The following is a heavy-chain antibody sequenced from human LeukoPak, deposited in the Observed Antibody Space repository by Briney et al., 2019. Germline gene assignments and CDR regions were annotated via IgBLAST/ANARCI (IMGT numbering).Heavy chain of an antibody. D-gene: IGHD2-21*02. CDR2: IIPIFGTA. Sequence: SVKVSCKASGGTFSSYAISWVRQAPGQGLEWMGRIIPIFGTANYAQKFQGRVTITTDESTSTAHMELSSLRSEDTAVYYCARDPAYCGGDCYSNDAFDIWGQGTMVTVSS. CDR1: GGTFSSYA. CDR3: ARDPAYCGGDCYSNDAFDI. V-gene: IGHV1-69*05. J-gene: IGHJ3*02.